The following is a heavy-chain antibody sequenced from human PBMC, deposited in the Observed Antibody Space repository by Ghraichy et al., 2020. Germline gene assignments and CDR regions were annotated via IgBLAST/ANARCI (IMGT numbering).Heavy chain of an antibody. V-gene: IGHV3-7*01. D-gene: IGHD3-16*01. CDR1: GFTFSSHW. J-gene: IGHJ5*02. CDR3: ARDAMFMLDA. Sequence: LSLTCAASGFTFSSHWMTWFRQAPGKGLEWVANIKQDGSQRLYVDSVNGRFTVSRDNARNSLFLQMDSLRAEDTAIYYCARDAMFMLDAWGQGSLVTVSS. CDR2: IKQDGSQR.